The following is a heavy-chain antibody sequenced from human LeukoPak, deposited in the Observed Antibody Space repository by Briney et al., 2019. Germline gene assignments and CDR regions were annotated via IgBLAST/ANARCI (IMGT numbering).Heavy chain of an antibody. Sequence: GGSLTLSCALYGLSISDYWMHWVRHAPGRGRVCVSRIKSEGRITVYGDSVKGRFTISRDHAKNTLYLQRNSLRAEDTAVYYCAVSDWFDPWGQGTLVTVSS. V-gene: IGHV3-74*01. CDR1: GLSISDYW. CDR3: AVSDWFDP. J-gene: IGHJ5*02. D-gene: IGHD5/OR15-5a*01. CDR2: IKSEGRIT.